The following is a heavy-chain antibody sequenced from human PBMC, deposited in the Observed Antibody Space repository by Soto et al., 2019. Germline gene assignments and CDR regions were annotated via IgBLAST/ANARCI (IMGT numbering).Heavy chain of an antibody. Sequence: SETLSLTCTFSVGSISSGDYYWSWIRQPPGKGLERFGYIYYSGSTYYNPSLKSRVTISVDTSKNQFSLKLSSVTAADTAVYYCARDSLGGHYYYYYGMDVWGQGTTVTVSS. CDR3: ARDSLGGHYYYYYGMDV. V-gene: IGHV4-30-4*01. J-gene: IGHJ6*02. CDR2: IYYSGST. CDR1: VGSISSGDYY.